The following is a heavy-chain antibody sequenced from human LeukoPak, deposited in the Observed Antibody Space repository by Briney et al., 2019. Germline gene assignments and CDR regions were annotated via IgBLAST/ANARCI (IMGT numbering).Heavy chain of an antibody. Sequence: ASVKVSCKASGYTFTDYYMHWVRQAPGQGLEWMGWIKTNTGDTNSAQKFQGRVTLTRDTSISAAYMELSNLRSDDTAVYYCARAGTESRWGLPRADYYYMAVWAKGTTVTVSS. CDR2: IKTNTGDT. J-gene: IGHJ6*03. D-gene: IGHD1-26*01. V-gene: IGHV1-2*02. CDR1: GYTFTDYY. CDR3: ARAGTESRWGLPRADYYYMAV.